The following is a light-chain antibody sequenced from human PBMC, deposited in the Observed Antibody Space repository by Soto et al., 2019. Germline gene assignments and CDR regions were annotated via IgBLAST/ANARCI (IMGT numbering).Light chain of an antibody. CDR2: GAS. CDR3: QQYNNWPIT. J-gene: IGKJ5*01. Sequence: IVMTQSPATLSVSPWERATLSCRASQSVSSNLAWYQQKPGQAPRLLIYGASTWATGVPARFSGSGSGTEFTLTISSLQSEDFAVYYCQQYNNWPITFGQGTRLEIK. V-gene: IGKV3-15*01. CDR1: QSVSSN.